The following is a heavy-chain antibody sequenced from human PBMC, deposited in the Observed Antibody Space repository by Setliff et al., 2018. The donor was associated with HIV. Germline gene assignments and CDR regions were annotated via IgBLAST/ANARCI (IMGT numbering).Heavy chain of an antibody. CDR3: ARAMRGVVVTNMYYYYGMDV. Sequence: SETLSLTCTVSGYSISSGYYWGWLRQPPGKGLEWIGSIYHSGSTYYNPSLKSRVTISVDKSKNQFSLKLSSVTAADTAVYYCARAMRGVVVTNMYYYYGMDVWGQGTTVTVSS. CDR2: IYHSGST. CDR1: GYSISSGYY. J-gene: IGHJ6*02. V-gene: IGHV4-38-2*02. D-gene: IGHD2-21*02.